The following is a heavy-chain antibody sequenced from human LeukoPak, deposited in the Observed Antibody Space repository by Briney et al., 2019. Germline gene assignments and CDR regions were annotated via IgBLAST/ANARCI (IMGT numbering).Heavy chain of an antibody. V-gene: IGHV5-51*01. CDR3: AAQEGVPTSPFDY. CDR2: IFPGDSET. D-gene: IGHD3-10*01. CDR1: GYRFNSYW. Sequence: GESLKISCKTSGYRFNSYWIAWVRQTPGKGLEWMGIIFPGDSETRYSPSFQGQVTISADKSITTAYMQWPSLKASDTGIYYCAAQEGVPTSPFDYWGQGTLVTVSS. J-gene: IGHJ4*02.